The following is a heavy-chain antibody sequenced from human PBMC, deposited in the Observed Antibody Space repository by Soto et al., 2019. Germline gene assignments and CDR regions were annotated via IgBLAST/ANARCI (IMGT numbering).Heavy chain of an antibody. Sequence: EVQLVESGGGLVQPGGSLRLSCAASGFTFSNYWMHWVRQAPGKGLMWVSRIRNDGSTTDYADSVKGRFTVSRDNAKNKLSMNMNSLKAEDTAVDYCVIDEFESSGGYYGGTHGGQGSPVTVSS. V-gene: IGHV3-74*01. CDR1: GFTFSNYW. CDR2: IRNDGSTT. J-gene: IGHJ4*02. D-gene: IGHD3-22*01. CDR3: VIDEFESSGGYYGGTH.